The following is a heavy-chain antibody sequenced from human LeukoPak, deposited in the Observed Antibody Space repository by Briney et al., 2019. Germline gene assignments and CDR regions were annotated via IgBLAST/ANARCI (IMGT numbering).Heavy chain of an antibody. CDR2: IYYSGST. J-gene: IGHJ5*02. CDR3: ARGNYFGSGSYYNWFDP. D-gene: IGHD3-10*01. V-gene: IGHV4-30-4*01. Sequence: SETLSLTCTVSGVSISSGDYYWSWIRQPPGKGLEWIGYIYYSGSTYYNPSLKSRVTISVDTSKNQFYLKLSSVTAADTAVYYCARGNYFGSGSYYNWFDPWGPGTLVTVSS. CDR1: GVSISSGDYY.